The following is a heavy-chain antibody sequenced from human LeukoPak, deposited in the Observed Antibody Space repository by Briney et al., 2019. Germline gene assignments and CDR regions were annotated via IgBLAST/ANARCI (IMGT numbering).Heavy chain of an antibody. J-gene: IGHJ4*02. CDR3: ARLPGYGDYCDS. Sequence: PSETLSLTCTVSGGSISNSSYYWGWIRQPPGKGLEWIGSIFYTGSTYYSPSLKSQVTISVDTSKNQFSLKLTSVTAADTAVYYCARLPGYGDYCDSWGQGTPVTVSS. CDR2: IFYTGST. D-gene: IGHD4/OR15-4a*01. V-gene: IGHV4-39*01. CDR1: GGSISNSSYY.